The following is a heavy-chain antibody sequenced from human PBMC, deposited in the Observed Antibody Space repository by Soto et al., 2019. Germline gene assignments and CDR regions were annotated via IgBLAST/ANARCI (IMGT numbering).Heavy chain of an antibody. CDR2: ISYDGSNK. CDR1: GFTFSSYA. V-gene: IGHV3-30-3*01. J-gene: IGHJ4*02. D-gene: IGHD1-26*01. CDR3: ARARGSYYDY. Sequence: GGSLRLSCAASGFTFSSYAMHWVRQAPGKGLEWVAVISYDGSNKYYADSVKGRFTISRDNSKNTLYLQMNSLRAEDTAVYYCARARGSYYDYWGQGALVTVSS.